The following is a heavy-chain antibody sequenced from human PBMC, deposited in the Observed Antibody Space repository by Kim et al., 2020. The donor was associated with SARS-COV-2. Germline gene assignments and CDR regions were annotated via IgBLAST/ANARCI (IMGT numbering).Heavy chain of an antibody. J-gene: IGHJ4*02. D-gene: IGHD3-10*01. CDR3: ARDFREGVDPGVSPPSG. CDR1: GFTFSSYS. Sequence: GGSLRLSCAVSGFTFSSYSMNWVRQAPGKGLEWLSYISTSGLNIDYADSVRGRFTISRDNANNSLYLQMNRLRVEDTAVYYCARDFREGVDPGVSPPSGWGQGTLVTVSS. CDR2: ISTSGLNI. V-gene: IGHV3-48*04.